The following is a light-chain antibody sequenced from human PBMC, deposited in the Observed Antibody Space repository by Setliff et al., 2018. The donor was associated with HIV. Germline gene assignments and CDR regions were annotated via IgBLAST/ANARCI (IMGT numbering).Light chain of an antibody. CDR1: SSDVGYYNF. J-gene: IGLJ1*01. CDR2: DVS. Sequence: QSALTQPASVSGSLGQSITISCTRTSSDVGYYNFVSWYQQHPGKAPKLMIFDVSNRPSGVSNRFSGSKSGNTASLTISGLQAEDEADYYCSSYTSSNTILETGTKVTVL. V-gene: IGLV2-14*03. CDR3: SSYTSSNTI.